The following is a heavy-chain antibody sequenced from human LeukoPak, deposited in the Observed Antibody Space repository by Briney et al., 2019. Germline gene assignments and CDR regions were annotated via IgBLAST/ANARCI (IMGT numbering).Heavy chain of an antibody. D-gene: IGHD3-22*01. CDR1: GGSFSGYY. V-gene: IGHV4-34*01. CDR2: INHSGST. Sequence: PSETLSLTCAVYGGSFSGYYWSWIRQPPGKGLEWIGEINHSGSTNYNPSLKSRVTISVDTSKNQFSLKLSSVTAADTAVYYCATKPYYYDSSGYQRAYYFDYWGQGTLVTVSS. CDR3: ATKPYYYDSSGYQRAYYFDY. J-gene: IGHJ4*02.